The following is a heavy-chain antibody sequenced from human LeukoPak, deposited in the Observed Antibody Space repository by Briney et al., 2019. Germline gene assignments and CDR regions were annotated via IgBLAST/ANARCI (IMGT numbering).Heavy chain of an antibody. Sequence: PGGSLRLSCAASGFTFSSYAMSWVRQAPGKGLEWVSAISGSGGSTYYADSVKGRFTISRDNSKNTLYLQMNSLRAEGTAVYYCANIYPYCSSTSCSTHWGQGTLVTASS. D-gene: IGHD2-2*01. J-gene: IGHJ4*02. CDR2: ISGSGGST. CDR3: ANIYPYCSSTSCSTH. CDR1: GFTFSSYA. V-gene: IGHV3-23*01.